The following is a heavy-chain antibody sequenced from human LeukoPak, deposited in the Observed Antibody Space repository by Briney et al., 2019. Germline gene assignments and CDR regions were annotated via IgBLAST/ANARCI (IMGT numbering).Heavy chain of an antibody. CDR1: GFTFSSYA. CDR3: AKGIYYYDSSGYYFFDY. Sequence: GGSLRLSCAASGFTFSSYAMSWVRQAPGKGLEWVSAISGSGGSTYYADSVKGRFTISRDNSKNTLYLQMNSLRAEDTAVYYCAKGIYYYDSSGYYFFDYWGQGTLVTVSS. V-gene: IGHV3-23*01. CDR2: ISGSGGST. D-gene: IGHD3-22*01. J-gene: IGHJ4*02.